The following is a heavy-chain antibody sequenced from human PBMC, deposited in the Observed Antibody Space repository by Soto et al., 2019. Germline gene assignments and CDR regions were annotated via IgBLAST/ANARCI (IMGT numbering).Heavy chain of an antibody. V-gene: IGHV3-33*01. CDR2: IWYDGSNK. D-gene: IGHD6-13*01. CDR3: ARGVAAAGAFDI. CDR1: GFTFSSYG. Sequence: GGSLRLSCAASGFTFSSYGMPWVRQAPGKGLEWVAVIWYDGSNKYYADSVKGRFTISRDNSKNTLYLQMNSLRAEDTAVYYCARGVAAAGAFDIWGQGTMVTV. J-gene: IGHJ3*02.